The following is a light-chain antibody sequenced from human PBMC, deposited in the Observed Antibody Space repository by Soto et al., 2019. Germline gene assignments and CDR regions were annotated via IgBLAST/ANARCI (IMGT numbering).Light chain of an antibody. Sequence: QSVLTQPASVSGSPGQSIAISCTGTTNDIGNGYDSVSWYQQHPGKPPRLIIYDDNKRPSGIPDRFSGSKSGTSATLGITGFQTGDEADYYCGSWNSSLSAYVFGTGTKVTVL. V-gene: IGLV1-51*01. CDR1: TNDIGNGY. CDR2: DDN. CDR3: GSWNSSLSAYV. J-gene: IGLJ1*01.